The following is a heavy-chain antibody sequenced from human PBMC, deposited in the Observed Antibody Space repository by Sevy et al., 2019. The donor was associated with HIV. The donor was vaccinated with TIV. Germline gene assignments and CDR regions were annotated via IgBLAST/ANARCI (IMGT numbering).Heavy chain of an antibody. J-gene: IGHJ4*02. D-gene: IGHD5-12*01. V-gene: IGHV3-11*01. CDR2: ISSSGSTI. Sequence: GGSLRLSCAASGFTFSDYYMTWIRQAPGKGLEWVSYISSSGSTIYYADSVKGRFTISRDNAKNSLYLQMNSLRAEDAAVYYCEGEDMATTRGSFDYWGQGTLVTVSS. CDR3: EGEDMATTRGSFDY. CDR1: GFTFSDYY.